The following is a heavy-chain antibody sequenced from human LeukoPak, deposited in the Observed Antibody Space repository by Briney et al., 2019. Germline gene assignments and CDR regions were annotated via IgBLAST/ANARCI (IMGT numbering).Heavy chain of an antibody. CDR1: GFTFSSYA. CDR2: IPYDGSNK. CDR3: AKDLTMIVVGTFNY. D-gene: IGHD3-22*01. V-gene: IGHV3-30-3*01. Sequence: PGGSLRLSCAASGFTFSSYALHWVRQAPVKGLEWVAIIPYDGSNKYYADSVKGRFTISRDNSKNTLYLQMNSLRAEDTAVYYCAKDLTMIVVGTFNYWGQGTLVTVSS. J-gene: IGHJ4*02.